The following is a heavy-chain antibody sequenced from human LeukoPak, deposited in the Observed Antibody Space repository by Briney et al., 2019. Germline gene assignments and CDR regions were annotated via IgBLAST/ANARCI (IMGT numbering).Heavy chain of an antibody. CDR3: ARAQLHTLYFDY. D-gene: IGHD1-26*01. CDR2: ISGSGDRT. Sequence: GGSLRLSCAASGFTFSSSAMNWVRQAPGKGLEWVSTISGSGDRTYYADSVKGRFTISRDNSKNTLFLQMNSLRAEDTAVYYCARAQLHTLYFDYWGQGTLVTVSS. J-gene: IGHJ4*02. CDR1: GFTFSSSA. V-gene: IGHV3-23*01.